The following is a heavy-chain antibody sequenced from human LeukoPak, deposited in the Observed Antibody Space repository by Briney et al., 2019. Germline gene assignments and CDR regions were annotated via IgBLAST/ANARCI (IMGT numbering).Heavy chain of an antibody. Sequence: SETLSLTCAVYGGSLSGYYWSWIRQPPGKGLEWIGEINHSGSTNYNPSLKSRVTISVDTSKNQFSLKLSSVTAADTAVYYCARGNYDSSGCYPTSNWFDPWGQGTLVTVSS. CDR2: INHSGST. CDR3: ARGNYDSSGCYPTSNWFDP. CDR1: GGSLSGYY. D-gene: IGHD3-22*01. V-gene: IGHV4-34*01. J-gene: IGHJ5*02.